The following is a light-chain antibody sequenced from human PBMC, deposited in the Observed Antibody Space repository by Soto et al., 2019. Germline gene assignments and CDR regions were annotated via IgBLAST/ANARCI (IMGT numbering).Light chain of an antibody. V-gene: IGKV3-20*01. CDR2: GAS. Sequence: EIVLTQSPGTLSLSPGERATLSCRASESVSSNYLAWYQQKPCQAPRLLVYGASSRATGIPDRFSGSGSGADFTLTISRLEPEDFAEYYCHQYGSSPATFGQGTKVDIK. J-gene: IGKJ1*01. CDR1: ESVSSNY. CDR3: HQYGSSPAT.